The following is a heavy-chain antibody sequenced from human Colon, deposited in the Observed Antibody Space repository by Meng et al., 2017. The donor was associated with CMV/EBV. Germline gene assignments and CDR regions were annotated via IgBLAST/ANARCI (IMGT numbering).Heavy chain of an antibody. CDR3: AITTASMVRGVTSALDY. J-gene: IGHJ4*02. V-gene: IGHV3-21*01. CDR2: ISSSSSYI. D-gene: IGHD3-10*01. CDR1: GFTFSSYS. Sequence: SCAASGFTFSSYSMNWVRQAPGKGLEWVSSISSSSSYIYYADSVKGRFTISRDNAKNSLYLQMNSLRAEDTAVYYCAITTASMVRGVTSALDYWGQGTLVTVSS.